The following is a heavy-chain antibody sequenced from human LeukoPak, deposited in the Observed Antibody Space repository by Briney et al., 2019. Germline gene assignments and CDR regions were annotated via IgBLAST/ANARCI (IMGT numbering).Heavy chain of an antibody. CDR1: GYTFTSYY. CDR2: INPSGGST. Sequence: GASVKLSCKPSGYTFTSYYMHWVRQAPGQRLEWMGIINPSGGSTSYAQKFQGRVTMTRDTSTSTVYMELSSLRSEDTAVYYCASDLGWEEYQLPVAGTSAFDIWGQGTMVTVSS. D-gene: IGHD6-19*01. V-gene: IGHV1-46*01. CDR3: ASDLGWEEYQLPVAGTSAFDI. J-gene: IGHJ3*02.